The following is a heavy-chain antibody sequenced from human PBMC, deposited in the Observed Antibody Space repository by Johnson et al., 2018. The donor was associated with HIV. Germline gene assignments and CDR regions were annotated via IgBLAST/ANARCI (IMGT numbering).Heavy chain of an antibody. CDR3: AKDIGDGYNRWGGLDI. J-gene: IGHJ3*02. V-gene: IGHV3-33*05. Sequence: QVQLVESGGGVVQPGGSLRLSCATSGFSFSSYGMYWVRQAPGKGLEWVAVISYDGSNKYYTDSVKGRFTISRDNSKNTMYLQMNSLRAEDTAVYYCAKDIGDGYNRWGGLDIWGQGTMVTVSS. CDR2: ISYDGSNK. D-gene: IGHD5-24*01. CDR1: GFSFSSYG.